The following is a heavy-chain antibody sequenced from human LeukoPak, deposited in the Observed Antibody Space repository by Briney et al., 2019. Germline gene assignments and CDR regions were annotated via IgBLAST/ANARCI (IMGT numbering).Heavy chain of an antibody. V-gene: IGHV3-23*01. D-gene: IGHD3-16*01. Sequence: GGSLRLSCAASGFTFSSYAMNWVRQAPGKGLAWVSAISGSGGSTYYADSMKGRFTISRDNSKNTLYLQMNSLRAEDTAVYYCARLTDEGDWGQGTLVTVSS. J-gene: IGHJ4*02. CDR1: GFTFSSYA. CDR2: ISGSGGST. CDR3: ARLTDEGD.